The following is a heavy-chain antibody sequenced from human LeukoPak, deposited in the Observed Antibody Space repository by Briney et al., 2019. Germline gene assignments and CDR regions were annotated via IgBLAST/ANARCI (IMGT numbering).Heavy chain of an antibody. CDR3: ARGGDGENYYYYGMDV. D-gene: IGHD3-10*01. CDR2: INHSGST. CDR1: GGSFSGFY. J-gene: IGHJ6*02. V-gene: IGHV4-34*01. Sequence: SQTLSLTCAVYGGSFSGFYWSWIRQPPGKGLEWIGEINHSGSTNYNPSPKSRVIISEDTSKKQFSLKLSSVTAADTAVYYCARGGDGENYYYYGMDVWGQGTTVTVSS.